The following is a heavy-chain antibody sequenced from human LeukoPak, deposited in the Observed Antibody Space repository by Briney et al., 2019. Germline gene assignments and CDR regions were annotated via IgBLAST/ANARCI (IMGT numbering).Heavy chain of an antibody. J-gene: IGHJ6*03. CDR1: GFTFTNAW. CDR3: TTPIRRSYYYYMDV. CDR2: IKSKRDGGAT. Sequence: GGSLRLSCEASGFTFTNAWMNWVRQAPGKGPEWVGRIKSKRDGGATDYAAPVKGRFTISRDDSKNTLYLQMNSLKTEDTAVYYCTTPIRRSYYYYMDVWGKGTTVTVSS. D-gene: IGHD5-12*01. V-gene: IGHV3-15*01.